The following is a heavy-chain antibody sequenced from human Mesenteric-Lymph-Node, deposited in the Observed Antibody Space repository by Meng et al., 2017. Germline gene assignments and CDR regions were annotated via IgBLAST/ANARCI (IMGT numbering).Heavy chain of an antibody. Sequence: QVQLVQSGAGVKNPGASVRVSCKASGYTLTNYAIQWVRQAPGQRLEWMGWINSGNGKTKYSEKFQGRVTITRDTSATTAYMELSSLRSEDMAVYYCARGLWEQSRYYFDSWGQGTLVTVSS. D-gene: IGHD1-26*01. CDR3: ARGLWEQSRYYFDS. CDR2: INSGNGKT. CDR1: GYTLTNYA. V-gene: IGHV1-3*01. J-gene: IGHJ4*02.